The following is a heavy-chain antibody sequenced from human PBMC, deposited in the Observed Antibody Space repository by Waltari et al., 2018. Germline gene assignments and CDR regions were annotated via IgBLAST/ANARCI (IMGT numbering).Heavy chain of an antibody. CDR1: GFTFTSSA. V-gene: IGHV1-58*01. J-gene: IGHJ4*02. Sequence: QMQLVQSWPEVKKPGTSVKVSCKASGFTFTSSAVQWVRQARGQRLEWIGWIVVGSGNTNYAQKFQERVTITRDMSTSTAYMELSSLRSEDTAVYYCAADAGGSSRFDYWGQGTLVTVSS. D-gene: IGHD1-26*01. CDR2: IVVGSGNT. CDR3: AADAGGSSRFDY.